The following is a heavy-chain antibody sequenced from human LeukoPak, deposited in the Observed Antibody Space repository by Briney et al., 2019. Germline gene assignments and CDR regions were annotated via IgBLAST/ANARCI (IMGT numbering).Heavy chain of an antibody. CDR3: ARETTEGGFPAY. V-gene: IGHV4-61*02. J-gene: IGHJ4*02. D-gene: IGHD5-12*01. CDR2: VHSTGST. Sequence: PSETLSLTCTVSGGSISSGSYYWSWIRQIRQPAGKGLEWIGRVHSTGSTNYNPSLKSRVTISVDTSKNQFSLKLSSVTAADTAMYYCARETTEGGFPAYWGQGTLVTVSS. CDR1: GGSISSGSYY.